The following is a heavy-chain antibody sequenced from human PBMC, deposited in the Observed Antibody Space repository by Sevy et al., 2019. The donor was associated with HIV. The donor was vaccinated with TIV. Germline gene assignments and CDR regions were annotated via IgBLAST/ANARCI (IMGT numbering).Heavy chain of an antibody. CDR1: GFTFSGSA. V-gene: IGHV3-73*01. CDR2: IRSKANSYAT. D-gene: IGHD6-13*01. J-gene: IGHJ4*02. CDR3: TRYLGKALFDY. Sequence: GGYLRLSCAASGFTFSGSAMHWVRQASGKGLEWVGRIRSKANSYATAYAASVKGRFTISRDDSKNTAYLQMNSLKTEDMAVYYCTRYLGKALFDYWGQGTLVTVSS.